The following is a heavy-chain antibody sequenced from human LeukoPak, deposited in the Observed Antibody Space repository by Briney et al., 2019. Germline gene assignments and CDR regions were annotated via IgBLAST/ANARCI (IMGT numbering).Heavy chain of an antibody. CDR1: GFPFSEYD. CDR2: ISGRRSHI. V-gene: IGHV3-21*06. D-gene: IGHD6-13*01. CDR3: GRAFPPLRTAAAGDL. Sequence: GGPLTLSCTASGFPFSEYDMNWVRQAPGKGLEWVSSISGRRSHIFYADSVKGRFTISRDNAKNSLYLQMNSLRDEDTAVDYCGRAFPPLRTAAAGDLWGQGTLVTVSS. J-gene: IGHJ5*02.